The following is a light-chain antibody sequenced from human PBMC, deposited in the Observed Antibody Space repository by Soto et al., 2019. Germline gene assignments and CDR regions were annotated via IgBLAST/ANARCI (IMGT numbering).Light chain of an antibody. V-gene: IGLV4-69*01. J-gene: IGLJ2*01. CDR2: VNSHVSH. CDR1: TGHATYA. Sequence: QPVLTQSPSASASLGPSVKLTCTLSTGHATYAIAWHQQQPEKGPRYLMKVNSHVSHTKGDGIPDRFSGSSSGAERYLTISSLQSEDEADYYCQTWGTGTVVFGGGTKLTVL. CDR3: QTWGTGTVV.